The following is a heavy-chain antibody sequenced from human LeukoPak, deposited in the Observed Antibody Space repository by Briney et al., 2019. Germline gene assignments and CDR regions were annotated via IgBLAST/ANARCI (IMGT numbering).Heavy chain of an antibody. J-gene: IGHJ3*02. CDR2: ISSSSGTI. Sequence: GGSLRLSCAASGFTFSSYSMNWVRQAPGKGLEWVSYISSSSGTIYYADSVKGRFTISRDNAKNSLYLQMNSLRDEDTAVYYCARSRCSGGSCYAWGAAFDIWGQGTMVTVSS. V-gene: IGHV3-48*02. CDR3: ARSRCSGGSCYAWGAAFDI. D-gene: IGHD2-15*01. CDR1: GFTFSSYS.